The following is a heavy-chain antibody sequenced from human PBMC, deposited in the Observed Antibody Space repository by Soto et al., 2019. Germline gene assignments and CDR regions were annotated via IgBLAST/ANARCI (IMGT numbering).Heavy chain of an antibody. J-gene: IGHJ4*02. Sequence: SETLSLTCTVSGGSISSSSYYWGWIRQPPGKGLEWIGSIYYSGSTYYNPSLKSRVTISVDTSKNQFSLKLSSVTAADTAVYYCARSGPSISFYARYYFDYWGQGTLVTVSS. V-gene: IGHV4-39*01. CDR1: GGSISSSSYY. CDR3: ARSGPSISFYARYYFDY. D-gene: IGHD6-6*01. CDR2: IYYSGST.